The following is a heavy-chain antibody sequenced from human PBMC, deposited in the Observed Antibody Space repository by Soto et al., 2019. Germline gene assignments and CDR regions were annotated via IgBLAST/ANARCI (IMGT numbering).Heavy chain of an antibody. CDR2: IRSKSNNYAT. CDR1: GFIFSGSA. Sequence: EVQLVESGGGLVQPGGSLKLSCAASGFIFSGSAIYWVRQASGKGLEWVGRIRSKSNNYATTYAASVKGRFTISRDDSKNPAYLQMNSLKTEDTAVYYCTRPGEYSAYDLNYWGQGTLVTVPS. J-gene: IGHJ4*02. V-gene: IGHV3-73*01. CDR3: TRPGEYSAYDLNY. D-gene: IGHD5-12*01.